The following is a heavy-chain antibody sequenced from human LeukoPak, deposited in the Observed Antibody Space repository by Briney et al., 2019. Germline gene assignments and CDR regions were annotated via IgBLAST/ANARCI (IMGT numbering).Heavy chain of an antibody. Sequence: PGGSLRLSCAASGFTLSSYSMEWVRQAPGEGLEWVSHLSSSTSTIYYADSAKGRFTISRDNGKNSLNLQMNSLRAEDTAVYYCARVLLERPGIDSFDIWGRGTMVTVSS. D-gene: IGHD1-1*01. CDR1: GFTLSSYS. J-gene: IGHJ3*02. CDR3: ARVLLERPGIDSFDI. V-gene: IGHV3-48*01. CDR2: LSSSTSTI.